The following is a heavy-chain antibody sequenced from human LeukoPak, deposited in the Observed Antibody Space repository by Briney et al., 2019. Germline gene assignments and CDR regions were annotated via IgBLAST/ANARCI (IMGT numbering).Heavy chain of an antibody. J-gene: IGHJ4*02. D-gene: IGHD4-17*01. CDR3: ARDSKRYGDYPDY. CDR2: ISAYSGNT. Sequence: GASVKVSCKASGYTFTSYGISWVRQAHGQGHEWMGWISAYSGNTNYAQKLQGRVTMTTDTSTTTAYMELRSLRSDDTAVYYCARDSKRYGDYPDYWGQGTLVTVS. CDR1: GYTFTSYG. V-gene: IGHV1-18*01.